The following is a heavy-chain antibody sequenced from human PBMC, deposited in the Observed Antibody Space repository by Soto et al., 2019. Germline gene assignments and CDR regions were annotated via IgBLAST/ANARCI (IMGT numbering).Heavy chain of an antibody. V-gene: IGHV4-30-4*01. Sequence: QVHLQQSGPGLVKASETLSLSCVVSGAYISGSDSYWFWIRKPPGQGLEWIGYIAYSGDPYYNPSLRRRVTISADRSENKLSLTLKSVTAADTAVYFCARDFERSAIGPWGQGTSVTVSS. CDR1: GAYISGSDSY. D-gene: IGHD3-9*01. J-gene: IGHJ5*02. CDR3: ARDFERSAIGP. CDR2: IAYSGDP.